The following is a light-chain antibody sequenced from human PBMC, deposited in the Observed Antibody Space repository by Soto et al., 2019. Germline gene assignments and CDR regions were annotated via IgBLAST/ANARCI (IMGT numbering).Light chain of an antibody. CDR1: ESISNY. Sequence: IQLTQSPSSLSASVGDRVTITCRASESISNYLNWYHQKPGKAPYLLIYAAASLQSGVPSRSSGSGSGTAFTLSISSLQPEDFGTYYCQQTYSTPITFGQGTRLDI. CDR2: AAA. V-gene: IGKV1-39*01. J-gene: IGKJ5*01. CDR3: QQTYSTPIT.